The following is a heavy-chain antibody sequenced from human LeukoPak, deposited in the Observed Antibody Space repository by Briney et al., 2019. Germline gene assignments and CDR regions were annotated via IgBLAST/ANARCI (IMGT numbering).Heavy chain of an antibody. CDR1: GYSISSGYY. CDR3: ARDRVTTGFDP. V-gene: IGHV4-38-2*02. CDR2: IYHSGST. Sequence: SETLSLTCTVSGYSISSGYYWGWIRQPPGKGLEWIGSIYHSGSTYYNPSLKCRVTISVDTSKNQFSLKLSSVTAADTAVYYCARDRVTTGFDPWGQGTLVTVSS. J-gene: IGHJ5*02. D-gene: IGHD4-11*01.